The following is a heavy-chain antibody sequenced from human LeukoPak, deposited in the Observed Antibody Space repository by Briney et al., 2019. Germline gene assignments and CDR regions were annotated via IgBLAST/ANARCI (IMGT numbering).Heavy chain of an antibody. CDR2: IYYSGST. Sequence: SETLSLTCTVSGGSISSYYWSWIRQPPGKGLEWIGYIYYSGSTNYNPSLKSRVTISVDTSKNQFSLKLSSVTAADTAVYYCARFSVGATGAHNWFDPWGQGTLVTVSS. D-gene: IGHD1-26*01. CDR1: GGSISSYY. CDR3: ARFSVGATGAHNWFDP. V-gene: IGHV4-59*01. J-gene: IGHJ5*02.